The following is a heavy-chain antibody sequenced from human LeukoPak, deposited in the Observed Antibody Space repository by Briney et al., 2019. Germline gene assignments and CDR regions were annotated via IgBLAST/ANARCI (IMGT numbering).Heavy chain of an antibody. J-gene: IGHJ4*02. Sequence: PGGSLRLSCAASGFTFSSYAMSWVRQAPGKGLEWVSGIDSTYYADSVKGRFTISRDNSKNTLYLQMNSLRAEDTAVYYCAKAGGYYDSSGYNYWGQGTLVTVSS. CDR1: GFTFSSYA. D-gene: IGHD3-22*01. CDR3: AKAGGYYDSSGYNY. V-gene: IGHV3-23*01. CDR2: IDST.